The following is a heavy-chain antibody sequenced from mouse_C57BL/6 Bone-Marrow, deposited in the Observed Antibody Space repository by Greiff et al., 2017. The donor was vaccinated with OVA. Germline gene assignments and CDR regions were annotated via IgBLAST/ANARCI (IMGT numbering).Heavy chain of an antibody. Sequence: VQLQQSGAELVRPGASVTLSCKASGYTFTDYEMHWVKQTPVHGLDWIGAIDPETGGTAYNQKFKGKAILTADKSSSTAYMELRSLTSEDSAVDYCTRCYSNYYAMDYWGQGTTVTVSS. D-gene: IGHD2-5*01. CDR1: GYTFTDYE. J-gene: IGHJ4*01. CDR3: TRCYSNYYAMDY. V-gene: IGHV1-15*01. CDR2: IDPETGGT.